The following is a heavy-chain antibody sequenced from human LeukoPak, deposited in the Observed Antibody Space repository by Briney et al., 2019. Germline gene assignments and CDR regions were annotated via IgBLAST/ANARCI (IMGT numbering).Heavy chain of an antibody. D-gene: IGHD3-10*01. Sequence: SETLSLTCTVSGGSISSDYWSWIRQSPGKGLEWIGYIYNNGRTNYNPSLKSRVTISVDTSKNQFSLKLSSVTAADTAVYYCARHGSGSYTGTYYGMDVWGQGTTVTVSS. J-gene: IGHJ6*02. CDR3: ARHGSGSYTGTYYGMDV. CDR2: IYNNGRT. CDR1: GGSISSDY. V-gene: IGHV4-59*01.